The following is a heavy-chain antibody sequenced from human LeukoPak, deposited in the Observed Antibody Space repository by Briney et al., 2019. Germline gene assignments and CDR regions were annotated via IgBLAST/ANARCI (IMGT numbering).Heavy chain of an antibody. CDR3: ARDHLYSRSWGGYFQH. V-gene: IGHV3-11*05. CDR1: GFTFSDYY. D-gene: IGHD1-26*01. CDR2: ISGSSSYT. J-gene: IGHJ1*01. Sequence: GGSLRLSCTASGFTFSDYYMSWIRQAPGKGLEWVSYISGSSSYTNYADSVKGRFTISRDNAKKSLFLQMNSLRAEDTAVYYCARDHLYSRSWGGYFQHWGQGTLVTVSS.